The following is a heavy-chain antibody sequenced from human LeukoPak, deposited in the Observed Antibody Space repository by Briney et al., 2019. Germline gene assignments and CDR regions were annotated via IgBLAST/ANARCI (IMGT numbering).Heavy chain of an antibody. CDR2: ISGSGGST. CDR3: AKAGYSGYDYWFDP. CDR1: GFTFSSYA. V-gene: IGHV3-23*01. Sequence: GGSLRLSCAAPGFTFSSYAMSWVRQAPGKGLEWVSAISGSGGSTYYADSVKGRFTISRDNSKNTLYLQMNSLRAEDTAVYYCAKAGYSGYDYWFDPWGQGTLVTVSS. J-gene: IGHJ5*02. D-gene: IGHD5-12*01.